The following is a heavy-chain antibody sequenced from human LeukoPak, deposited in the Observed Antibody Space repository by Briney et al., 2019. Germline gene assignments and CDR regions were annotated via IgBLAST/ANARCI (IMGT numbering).Heavy chain of an antibody. V-gene: IGHV3-30-3*01. CDR3: ARDLPPEDV. CDR1: GFTFSHYA. CDR2: ISYDGSNI. Sequence: PGGSLRLSCAASGFTFSHYAMRWVRQAPGKGLEWVALISYDGSNIQYADSLKGRFTISSANSKNTLSLQMNSLRVDDTAVYYCARDLPPEDVWGQGTTVTVSS. J-gene: IGHJ6*02.